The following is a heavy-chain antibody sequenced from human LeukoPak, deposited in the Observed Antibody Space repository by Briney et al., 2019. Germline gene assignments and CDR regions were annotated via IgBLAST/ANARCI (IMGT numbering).Heavy chain of an antibody. Sequence: SETLSLTCTVSGGSISSYYWSWIRQPPGKGLEWIGYIYYSGSTNYNPSLKSRVTISVDTSKNQFSLKLSSVTAADTAVYYCARALPPYSSSWDDYFDSWGQGTLVTVSS. CDR3: ARALPPYSSSWDDYFDS. CDR2: IYYSGST. V-gene: IGHV4-59*01. D-gene: IGHD6-13*01. J-gene: IGHJ4*02. CDR1: GGSISSYY.